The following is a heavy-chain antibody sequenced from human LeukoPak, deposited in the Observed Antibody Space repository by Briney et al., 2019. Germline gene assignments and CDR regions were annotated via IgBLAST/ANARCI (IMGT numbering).Heavy chain of an antibody. CDR1: GFTFSSYS. CDR2: ISSSSSYI. V-gene: IGHV3-21*01. J-gene: IGHJ6*02. D-gene: IGHD1-26*01. CDR3: ASSYGGATSYYYYGMDV. Sequence: PGGSLRLSCAASGFTFSSYSMNWVRQAPGKGLEWVSSISSSSSYIYYADSVEGRFTISRDNAKNSLYLQMNSLRAEDTAVYYCASSYGGATSYYYYGMDVWGQGTTVTVSS.